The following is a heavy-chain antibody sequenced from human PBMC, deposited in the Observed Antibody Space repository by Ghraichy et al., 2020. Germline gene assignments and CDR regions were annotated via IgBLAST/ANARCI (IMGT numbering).Heavy chain of an antibody. J-gene: IGHJ5*02. V-gene: IGHV4-34*01. CDR3: ARGLKTDIVVVPAAPNWFDT. CDR1: GGSFSGYY. D-gene: IGHD2-2*01. Sequence: SETLSLTCAVYGGSFSGYYWSWIRQPPGKGLEWIGEINHSGSTNYNPSLKSRVTISVDTSKNQFSLKLNSVTAADTAVYYCARGLKTDIVVVPAAPNWFDTWCQGTLVTV. CDR2: INHSGST.